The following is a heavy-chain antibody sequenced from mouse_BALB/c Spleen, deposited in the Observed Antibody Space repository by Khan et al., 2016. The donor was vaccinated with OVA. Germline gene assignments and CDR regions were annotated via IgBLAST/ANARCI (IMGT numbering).Heavy chain of an antibody. V-gene: IGHV1S136*01. CDR2: INPSNAGT. J-gene: IGHJ3*01. D-gene: IGHD2-12*01. Sequence: EVQLQESGPELVEPGASVKMSCKASGYTFTNYVMHWVKQKPGQGLEWVGYINPSNAGTRYNEMFKGKATLTSDISSTTAYLELSSLTSEYSAVYYGAREASSGDFSFTYWGQGTLVTVSA. CDR1: GYTFTNYV. CDR3: AREASSGDFSFTY.